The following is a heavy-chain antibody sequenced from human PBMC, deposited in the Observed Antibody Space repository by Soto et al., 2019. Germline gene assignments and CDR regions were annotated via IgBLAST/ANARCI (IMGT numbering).Heavy chain of an antibody. CDR3: ARVTMVRGVTFDY. V-gene: IGHV4-59*01. CDR1: GGSISSYY. D-gene: IGHD3-10*01. CDR2: IYYSGST. Sequence: SETLSLTCTVSGGSISSYYWSWIRQPPGKGLGWIGYIYYSGSTNYNPSLKSRVTISVDTSKNQFSLKLSSVTAADTAVYYCARVTMVRGVTFDYWGQGTLVTVSS. J-gene: IGHJ4*02.